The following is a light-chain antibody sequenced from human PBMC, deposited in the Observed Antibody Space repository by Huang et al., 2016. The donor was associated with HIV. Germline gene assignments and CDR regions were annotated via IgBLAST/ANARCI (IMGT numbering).Light chain of an antibody. CDR2: DAS. J-gene: IGKJ4*01. Sequence: EIVLTQSPATLSLSPGERDTLSCRASQSVSRFLAWYQQKAGQAPRLLIYDASKRASDIPARFSGSWSGTEFTLIISSLEPEYFAVYYCQQRSSWPRVTFGGGTKVELK. V-gene: IGKV3-11*01. CDR3: QQRSSWPRVT. CDR1: QSVSRF.